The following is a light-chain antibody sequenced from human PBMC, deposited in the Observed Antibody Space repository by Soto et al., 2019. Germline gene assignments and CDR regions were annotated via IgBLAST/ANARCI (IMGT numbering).Light chain of an antibody. CDR3: CSYAGTPSV. Sequence: QSALTQPRSVSASPGQSVTISCTGTRSDVGGYNYVSWYQHHPGKAPKLMIYGVSERPSGVPDRFSGSKSGNTASLTISGLQAEDEADYYCCSYAGTPSVFGTGTKLTVL. CDR1: RSDVGGYNY. CDR2: GVS. J-gene: IGLJ1*01. V-gene: IGLV2-11*01.